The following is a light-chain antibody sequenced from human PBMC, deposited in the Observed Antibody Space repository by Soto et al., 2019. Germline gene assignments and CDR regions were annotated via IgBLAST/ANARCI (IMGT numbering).Light chain of an antibody. CDR2: GAS. CDR3: QQYNYWPRT. J-gene: IGKJ2*01. Sequence: EIVMTQSPATLSVSPGERATLSCRASQSVSSNLAWYQQRPGQAPRLLIYGASTRATDIPARFSGSGSGTEFTLTISSLQSGDFAVYYCQQYNYWPRTFGQGTKLEIK. CDR1: QSVSSN. V-gene: IGKV3-15*01.